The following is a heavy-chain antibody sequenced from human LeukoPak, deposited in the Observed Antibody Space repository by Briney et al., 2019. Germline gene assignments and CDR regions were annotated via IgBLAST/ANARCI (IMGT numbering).Heavy chain of an antibody. CDR1: GYTFTSYY. D-gene: IGHD3-10*01. CDR2: INPSGGST. J-gene: IGHJ4*02. V-gene: IGHV1-46*01. Sequence: ASVKVSCKASGYTFTSYYMHWVRQAPGQGLEWMGIINPSGGSTSYAQKFQGRVTMTRDTSTSTVYMELSSLRSEDTAVYYCASSLCGSGSYYPPAFDYWGQGTLVTVSS. CDR3: ASSLCGSGSYYPPAFDY.